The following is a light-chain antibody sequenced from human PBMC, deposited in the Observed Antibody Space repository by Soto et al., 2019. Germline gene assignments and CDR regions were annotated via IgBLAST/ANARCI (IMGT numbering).Light chain of an antibody. CDR2: EVS. CDR1: SSDVGGYNY. CDR3: SSYTSSNTVI. J-gene: IGLJ2*01. V-gene: IGLV2-14*01. Sequence: QPVLTQPASVSGSPGQSITISCTGTSSDVGGYNYVSWYQQHPGKTPPKVMIYEVSNRPSGVSNRFSGSKSGNTASLTISGLQAEDEADYYCSSYTSSNTVIFGGGTKLTVL.